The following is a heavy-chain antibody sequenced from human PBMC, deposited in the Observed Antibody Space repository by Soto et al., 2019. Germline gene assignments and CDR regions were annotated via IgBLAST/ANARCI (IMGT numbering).Heavy chain of an antibody. Sequence: QVQLVESGGGLVKPGGSLRLSCAASGFTFSDYYMTWIRQAPGKGLEWVSFISTVSSVTNYADSVKGRFTISRDNAKNLVYLQMESLRAEDTAVYYCARYSGSYLSAYFYGMDVWGQGATVTVSS. CDR2: ISTVSSVT. CDR1: GFTFSDYY. D-gene: IGHD1-26*01. J-gene: IGHJ6*02. V-gene: IGHV3-11*06. CDR3: ARYSGSYLSAYFYGMDV.